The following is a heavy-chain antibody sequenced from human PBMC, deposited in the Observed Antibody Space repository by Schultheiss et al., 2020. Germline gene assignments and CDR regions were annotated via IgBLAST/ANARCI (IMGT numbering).Heavy chain of an antibody. CDR1: GSTFTSYG. CDR3: ARGEGYCSGGSCYYYGMDV. V-gene: IGHV3-23*01. Sequence: SFKASGSTFTSYGISWVRQAPGKGLEWVSAISGSGGSTYYADSVKGRFTISRDNSKNTLYLQMNSLRAEDTAVYYCARGEGYCSGGSCYYYGMDVWGQGTTVTISS. J-gene: IGHJ6*02. D-gene: IGHD2-15*01. CDR2: ISGSGGST.